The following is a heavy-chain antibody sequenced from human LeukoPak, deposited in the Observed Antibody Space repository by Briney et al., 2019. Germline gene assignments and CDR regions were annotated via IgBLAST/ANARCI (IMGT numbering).Heavy chain of an antibody. Sequence: GGSLRLSCAASGFTFSSYAMSWVRQAPGKGLEWVSAISGSGGSTYYADSVRGRFTISRDNSKNTLYLQMNSLRAEDTAVYYCAKDFSSGYYGWIDPWGQGTLVTVSS. CDR2: ISGSGGST. CDR3: AKDFSSGYYGWIDP. J-gene: IGHJ5*02. D-gene: IGHD3-22*01. CDR1: GFTFSSYA. V-gene: IGHV3-23*01.